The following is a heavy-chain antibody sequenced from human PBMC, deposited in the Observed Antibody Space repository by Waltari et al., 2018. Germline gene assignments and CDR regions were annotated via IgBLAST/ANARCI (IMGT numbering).Heavy chain of an antibody. J-gene: IGHJ4*02. V-gene: IGHV3-43*01. CDR3: AKDIPYYCSGGSCPLQFDY. Sequence: EVQLVESGGVVVQPGGSLRLSCAAAGFTFADYIMIWVRQTPGKGLEGVSLISWDGGSTYYADSVRGRFTIFRDNSKNSLYLQMNSLRTEDTALYYCAKDIPYYCSGGSCPLQFDYWGQGTLVTVSS. CDR2: ISWDGGST. CDR1: GFTFADYI. D-gene: IGHD2-15*01.